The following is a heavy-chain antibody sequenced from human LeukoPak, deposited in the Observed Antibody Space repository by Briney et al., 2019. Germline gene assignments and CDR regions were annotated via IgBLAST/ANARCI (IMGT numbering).Heavy chain of an antibody. D-gene: IGHD2-15*01. J-gene: IGHJ6*02. CDR2: ISYDGSNK. V-gene: IGHV3-30-3*01. CDR1: GFTFSSYF. Sequence: GGPLRLSCAASGFTFSSYFMHWVRQAPGRGLEWVAVISYDGSNKYYADSVKGRFTISRDNSRNTLYLQMNSLRTEDTAVYYCGRDYPDCSSGSCQGYGMDVWGQGTTVTVSS. CDR3: GRDYPDCSSGSCQGYGMDV.